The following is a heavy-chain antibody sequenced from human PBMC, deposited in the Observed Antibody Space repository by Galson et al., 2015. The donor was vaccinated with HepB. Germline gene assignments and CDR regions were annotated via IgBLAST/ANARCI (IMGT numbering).Heavy chain of an antibody. V-gene: IGHV3-33*01. J-gene: IGHJ4*02. CDR1: GFTFSSYG. Sequence: SLRLSCAASGFTFSSYGMHWVRQAPGKGLEWVAVIWYDGSNKYYADSVKGRFTISRDNSKNTLYLQMNSLRAEDTAVYYCARDRRMLYYDSSGYIDYWGQGTLVTVSS. CDR2: IWYDGSNK. D-gene: IGHD3-22*01. CDR3: ARDRRMLYYDSSGYIDY.